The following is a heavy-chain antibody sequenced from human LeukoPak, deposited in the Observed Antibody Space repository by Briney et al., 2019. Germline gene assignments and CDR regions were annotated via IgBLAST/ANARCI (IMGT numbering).Heavy chain of an antibody. Sequence: SETLSLTCAVYGGSFSGYYWSWIRQPPGTGLEWIGEINHSGSTNYNPSLESQVTISVDTSKNQFSLKLSSVTAADTAVYYCASLSNYGDYEDYWGQGTLVIVSS. CDR1: GGSFSGYY. D-gene: IGHD4-17*01. V-gene: IGHV4-34*01. CDR2: INHSGST. CDR3: ASLSNYGDYEDY. J-gene: IGHJ4*02.